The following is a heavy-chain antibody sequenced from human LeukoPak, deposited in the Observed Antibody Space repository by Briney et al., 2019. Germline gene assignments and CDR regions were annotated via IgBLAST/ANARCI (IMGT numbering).Heavy chain of an antibody. Sequence: PGGSLRLSCAASGFTFISYLIHWVRQAPGKGLVWVSRIKTDGSYTDYADSVKGRFTISRDDAKNTIYLQMNSLRVEDTAIYYCARPHYYSDSFGSSDAYFDYWGQGTLVTVSS. CDR1: GFTFISYL. D-gene: IGHD3-22*01. V-gene: IGHV3-74*01. CDR3: ARPHYYSDSFGSSDAYFDY. J-gene: IGHJ4*02. CDR2: IKTDGSYT.